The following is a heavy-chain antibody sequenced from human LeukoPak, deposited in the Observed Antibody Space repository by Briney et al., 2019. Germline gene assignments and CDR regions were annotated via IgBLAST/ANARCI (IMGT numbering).Heavy chain of an antibody. J-gene: IGHJ4*02. D-gene: IGHD5-12*01. V-gene: IGHV4-39*01. CDR1: GGSISSSSYY. CDR2: IYYSGST. CDR3: ARGGVATISIFDY. Sequence: SETLSLTCTVSGGSISSSSYYWGWIRQPPGKGLEWIGSIYYSGSTYYNPSLKSRVTISVDTPKNQFSLKLSSVTAADTAVYYCARGGVATISIFDYWGQGTLVTVSS.